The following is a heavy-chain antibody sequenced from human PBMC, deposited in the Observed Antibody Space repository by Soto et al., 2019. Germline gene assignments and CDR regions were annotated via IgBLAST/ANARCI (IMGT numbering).Heavy chain of an antibody. CDR2: ISYDGSNK. V-gene: IGHV3-30-3*01. D-gene: IGHD4-17*01. Sequence: GGSLRLSCAASGFTFSSYAMHWGRQAPGKGLEWVAVISYDGSNKYYADSVKGRFTISRDNSKNTLYLQMNSLRAEDTAVYYCARGWWGQQLTGISPMGYGDYDFDYWGQGTLVTVSS. J-gene: IGHJ4*02. CDR3: ARGWWGQQLTGISPMGYGDYDFDY. CDR1: GFTFSSYA.